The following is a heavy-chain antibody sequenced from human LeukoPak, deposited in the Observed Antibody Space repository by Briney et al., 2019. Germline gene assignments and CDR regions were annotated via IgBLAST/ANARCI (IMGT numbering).Heavy chain of an antibody. Sequence: PSETLSLTCTVTGGPISSYYWSWIRQPPGKGLEWIGYIYYSGSTNYNPSLKSRVTMSVDTSKNQFSLKLSSVTAADTAVYYCARELRSDYDFWRGYGYYFDYWGQGTLVTVSS. CDR3: ARELRSDYDFWRGYGYYFDY. J-gene: IGHJ4*02. CDR2: IYYSGST. CDR1: GGPISSYY. D-gene: IGHD3-3*01. V-gene: IGHV4-59*12.